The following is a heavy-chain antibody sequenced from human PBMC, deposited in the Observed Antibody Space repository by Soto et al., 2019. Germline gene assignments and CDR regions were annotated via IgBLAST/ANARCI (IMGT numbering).Heavy chain of an antibody. Sequence: QVQLVQSGAEVKKPGSSEKVSCKASGGTFSSYAISWVRQAPGQGLEWMGGIIPIFGTANYAQKFQGRVTITADESTSTAYMELSSLRSEDTAVYYCAIPSSSVPYYYYYGMDVWGQGTTVTVSS. D-gene: IGHD6-6*01. CDR3: AIPSSSVPYYYYYGMDV. V-gene: IGHV1-69*01. CDR1: GGTFSSYA. J-gene: IGHJ6*02. CDR2: IIPIFGTA.